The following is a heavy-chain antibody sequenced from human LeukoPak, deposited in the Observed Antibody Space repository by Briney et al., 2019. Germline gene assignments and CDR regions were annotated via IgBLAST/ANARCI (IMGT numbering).Heavy chain of an antibody. CDR1: GGSISSGSYY. D-gene: IGHD4-17*01. Sequence: PSQTLSLTCTVSGGSISSGSYYWSWIRQPAGKGLEWIGRIYTSGSTNYNPSLKSRVTISVDTSKNQFSLKLSSVTAADTAVYYCARAIYGYYMDVWGKGTTVTVSS. J-gene: IGHJ6*03. V-gene: IGHV4-61*02. CDR3: ARAIYGYYMDV. CDR2: IYTSGST.